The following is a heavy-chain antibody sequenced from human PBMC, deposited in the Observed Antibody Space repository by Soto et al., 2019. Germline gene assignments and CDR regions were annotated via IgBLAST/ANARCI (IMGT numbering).Heavy chain of an antibody. D-gene: IGHD3-10*01. J-gene: IGHJ6*02. CDR2: TIPTLGKP. V-gene: IGHV1-69*01. CDR3: ARGPFRPSAMDG. Sequence: QVQLMQSGAEIKKPGSSVKVSCKPSGDNFKKNVFTWVRQAPGQGLEWMGGTIPTLGKPHYIEKFQGRVTITVDDATRTVYMEVRDLTAEDTAIYYCARGPFRPSAMDGWGQGTTVTVSS. CDR1: GDNFKKNV.